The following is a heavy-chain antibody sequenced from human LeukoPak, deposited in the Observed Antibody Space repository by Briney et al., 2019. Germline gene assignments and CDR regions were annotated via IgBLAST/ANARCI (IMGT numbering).Heavy chain of an antibody. CDR3: AKDPNPSSTAMVGFDY. J-gene: IGHJ4*02. D-gene: IGHD5-18*01. CDR2: ISWNSDTT. CDR1: QFNFDDYA. V-gene: IGHV3-9*01. Sequence: PGGSLRLSCAASQFNFDDYAMHWVRQAPGKGLEWVSVISWNSDTTGYADSVKGRFTISRDNAKNSLYLQMNSLRAEDTALYYCAKDPNPSSTAMVGFDYWGQGTLVTVSS.